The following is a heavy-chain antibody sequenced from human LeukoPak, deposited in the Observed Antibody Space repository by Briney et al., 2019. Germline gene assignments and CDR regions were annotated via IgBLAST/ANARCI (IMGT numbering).Heavy chain of an antibody. Sequence: SQTLSLTCTVSGGSISSGSYYWSWIRQPAGKGLEWIGRIYTSGSTSYNPSLKSRVTISVDTSKNQFSLKLSSVTAADTAVYYCATTKPGYSSGWLDYWGQGTLITVSS. CDR2: IYTSGST. CDR1: GGSISSGSYY. CDR3: ATTKPGYSSGWLDY. V-gene: IGHV4-61*02. J-gene: IGHJ4*02. D-gene: IGHD6-19*01.